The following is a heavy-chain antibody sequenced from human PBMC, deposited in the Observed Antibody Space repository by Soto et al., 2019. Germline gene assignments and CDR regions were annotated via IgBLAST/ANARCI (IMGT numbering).Heavy chain of an antibody. D-gene: IGHD4-4*01. CDR3: ARQVRETTLFDY. CDR2: INHSGST. CDR1: GGSFSGYY. Sequence: SETLSLTCAVYGGSFSGYYWSWIRQPPGKGLEWIGDINHSGSTNYNPSLNSRISISQDSSKHQFSLMLSSVTAAYTVVYYCARQVRETTLFDYWVQVTLVTASS. V-gene: IGHV4-34*01. J-gene: IGHJ4*02.